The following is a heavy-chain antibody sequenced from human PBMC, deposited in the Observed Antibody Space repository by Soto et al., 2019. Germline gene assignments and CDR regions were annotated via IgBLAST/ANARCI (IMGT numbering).Heavy chain of an antibody. CDR3: ASALIAAAGTADDAFDI. V-gene: IGHV3-21*01. CDR2: SSSSSSYI. Sequence: EVQLVESGGGLVKPGGSLRLSCAASGFTFSSYSMNWVRQAPGKGLEWVSSSSSSSSYIYYADSVKGRFTISRDNAKNXPYLQMNSLRAEDTAVYYCASALIAAAGTADDAFDIWGQGTMVTVSS. CDR1: GFTFSSYS. D-gene: IGHD6-13*01. J-gene: IGHJ3*02.